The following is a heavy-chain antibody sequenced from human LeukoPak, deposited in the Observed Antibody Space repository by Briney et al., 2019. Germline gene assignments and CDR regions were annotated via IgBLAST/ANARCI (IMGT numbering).Heavy chain of an antibody. J-gene: IGHJ4*02. CDR2: INPEGSEK. CDR3: ARDLAYSRLDY. D-gene: IGHD5-18*01. V-gene: IGHV3-7*01. Sequence: GGSLRLSCAVSGLTFSSSWMDWVRQAPGKGLEWVASINPEGSEKYSAGSVQGRFTISRDNAKSSLYLQMDSLRVEDTAFYYCARDLAYSRLDYWGQGVLVTVSS. CDR1: GLTFSSSW.